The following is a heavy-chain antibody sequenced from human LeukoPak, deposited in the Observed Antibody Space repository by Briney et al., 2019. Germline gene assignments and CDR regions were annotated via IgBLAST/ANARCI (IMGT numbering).Heavy chain of an antibody. CDR1: GFTFSSYS. Sequence: GGSLRLSCAASGFTFSSYSMNWVRQAPGKGLEWVSSISSSSSYIYYADSVKGRFTISRDNAKNSLYLQMNSLRAEDTAVYYCARDSSIAARVLDYWGQGTLVTVSS. D-gene: IGHD6-6*01. V-gene: IGHV3-21*01. J-gene: IGHJ4*02. CDR2: ISSSSSYI. CDR3: ARDSSIAARVLDY.